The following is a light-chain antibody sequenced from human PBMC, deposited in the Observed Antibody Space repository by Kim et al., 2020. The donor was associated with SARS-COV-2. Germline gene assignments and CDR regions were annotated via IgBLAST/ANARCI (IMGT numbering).Light chain of an antibody. Sequence: SNYVSWYQHYPGKAPKLMIYSGTNRPSGVSDRFSGSKSGNAASLTISGLQAQDEADYYCSSLTSDSSLVFGGGTKLTVL. CDR2: SGT. J-gene: IGLJ3*02. CDR3: SSLTSDSSLV. CDR1: SNY. V-gene: IGLV2-14*03.